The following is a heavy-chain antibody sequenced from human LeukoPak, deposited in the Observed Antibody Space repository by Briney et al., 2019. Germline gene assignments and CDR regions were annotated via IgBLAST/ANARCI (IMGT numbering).Heavy chain of an antibody. CDR3: ARDVGAIAAAGTVRDYFDY. CDR1: GGSISSYY. Sequence: SETLSLTCTVSGGSISSYYWSWIRQPPGKGLEWIGYIYYSGSTNYNPSLKSRVTISVDTSKNQFSLKLSSVTAADTAVYYCARDVGAIAAAGTVRDYFDYWGQGTLVTVSS. V-gene: IGHV4-59*01. CDR2: IYYSGST. D-gene: IGHD6-13*01. J-gene: IGHJ4*02.